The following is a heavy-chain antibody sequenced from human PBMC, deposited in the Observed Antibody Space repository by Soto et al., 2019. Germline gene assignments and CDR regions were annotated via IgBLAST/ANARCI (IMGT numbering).Heavy chain of an antibody. CDR2: ISGDSGNT. CDR3: ARDGVAAGNINFDY. J-gene: IGHJ4*01. D-gene: IGHD6-19*01. V-gene: IGHV1-3*01. CDR1: GYMFTKSA. Sequence: ASVKVSCKASGYMFTKSAMHWVRQAPGQRLEWMGWISGDSGNTKYSPKLQDRVTITRDTSASTAYMELSSLRSEDTALYYCARDGVAAGNINFDYWGQGTLVTVS.